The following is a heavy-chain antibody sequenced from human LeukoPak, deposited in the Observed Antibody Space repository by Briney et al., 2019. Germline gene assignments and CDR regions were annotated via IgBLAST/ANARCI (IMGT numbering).Heavy chain of an antibody. J-gene: IGHJ6*03. Sequence: GGSLRLSCAASGFTFDDYGMSWVRQAPGKGLEWVSGITWNGGSTGYADSVKGRFTISRDSAKNSLSLQMNSLRAEDTALYYCARNSKQYSSNDYMDVWGKGTTVTVSS. V-gene: IGHV3-20*04. CDR3: ARNSKQYSSNDYMDV. CDR1: GFTFDDYG. D-gene: IGHD6-13*01. CDR2: ITWNGGST.